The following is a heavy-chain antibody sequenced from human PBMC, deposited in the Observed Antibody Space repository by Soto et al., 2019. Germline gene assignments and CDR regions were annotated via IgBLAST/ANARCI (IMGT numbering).Heavy chain of an antibody. CDR2: IIPIFGTA. Sequence: ASVKVSCKVSGYTLNDLSIHWVRQAPGQGLEWMGGIIPIFGTANYAQKFQGRVTITADESTSTAYMELSSLRSEDTAVYYCARKDFAVWGQGTTVTVSS. CDR3: ARKDFAV. CDR1: GYTLNDLS. J-gene: IGHJ6*02. V-gene: IGHV1-69*13.